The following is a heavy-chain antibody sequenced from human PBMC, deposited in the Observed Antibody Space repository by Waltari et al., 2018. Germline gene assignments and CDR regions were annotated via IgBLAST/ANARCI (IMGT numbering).Heavy chain of an antibody. CDR2: IYYSWSA. V-gene: IGHV4-39*01. CDR3: ARASTGGGWYYYYYGMDV. J-gene: IGHJ6*02. Sequence: QLQLQESGPGLVKPSETLSLTCTVSGGSISSSSYYWGWIRQPPGKGLEWIGSIYYSWSAYYNPSLKSRVTISVDTSKNQFSLKLSSLTAADTAVYYCARASTGGGWYYYYYGMDVWGQGTTVTVSS. D-gene: IGHD6-19*01. CDR1: GGSISSSSYY.